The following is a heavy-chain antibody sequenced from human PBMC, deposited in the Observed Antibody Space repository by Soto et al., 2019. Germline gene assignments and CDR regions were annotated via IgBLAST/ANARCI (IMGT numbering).Heavy chain of an antibody. J-gene: IGHJ4*02. V-gene: IGHV3-48*03. CDR2: IGTSDITI. CDR3: VKDRWVDY. D-gene: IGHD1-26*01. Sequence: GGSLRLSCAASGFTFRDYEMNWVRQAPGKGLEWISYIGTSDITIYYADSVKGRFTISRDNAKNSVYLQMNSLRPEDTAVYYCVKDRWVDYWGQGTLATVSS. CDR1: GFTFRDYE.